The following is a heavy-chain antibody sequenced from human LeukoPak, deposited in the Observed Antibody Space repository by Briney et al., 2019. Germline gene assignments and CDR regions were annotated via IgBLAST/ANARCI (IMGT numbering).Heavy chain of an antibody. J-gene: IGHJ4*02. D-gene: IGHD6-6*01. V-gene: IGHV1-2*02. CDR1: GYTFPGYY. CDR2: INPNSGGT. Sequence: GASVKVSCKASGYTFPGYYVHWVRQAPGQGPEWMGWINPNSGGTNYAQKFQGRVTMTRDTSISTAYMELSRLRSDDTAVYYCAREHSSSSGKVFDYWGQGTLVTVSS. CDR3: AREHSSSSGKVFDY.